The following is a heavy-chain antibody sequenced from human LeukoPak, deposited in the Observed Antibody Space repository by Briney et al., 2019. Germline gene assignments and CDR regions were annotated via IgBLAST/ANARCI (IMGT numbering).Heavy chain of an antibody. V-gene: IGHV3-23*01. CDR2: ISGSGGDT. CDR3: AKKGATTGDFGY. J-gene: IGHJ4*02. CDR1: GFTFSNFL. Sequence: PGGSLRLSCAASGFTFSNFLMTWVRQAPGKGPEWVSAISGSGGDTYYADSVKGRFTISRDNSKNTLYLQMNSLRAEDTAVYYCAKKGATTGDFGYWGQGTLVTVSS. D-gene: IGHD1-26*01.